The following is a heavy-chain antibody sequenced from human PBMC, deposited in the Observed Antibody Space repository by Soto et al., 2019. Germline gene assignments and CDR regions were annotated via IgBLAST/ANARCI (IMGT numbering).Heavy chain of an antibody. Sequence: PGGSLRLSCAASGFTFSSYEMNWVRQAPGKGLEWVSYISSSGSTIYYADSVKGRFTISRDNAKNSLYLQMNSLRAEDTAVYYCARAAYCGGDCYSGGVDYWGQGTLVTV. CDR3: ARAAYCGGDCYSGGVDY. D-gene: IGHD2-21*02. V-gene: IGHV3-48*03. J-gene: IGHJ4*02. CDR1: GFTFSSYE. CDR2: ISSSGSTI.